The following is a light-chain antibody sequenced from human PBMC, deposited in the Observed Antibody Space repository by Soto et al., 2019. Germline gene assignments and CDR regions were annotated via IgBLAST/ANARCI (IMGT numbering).Light chain of an antibody. J-gene: IGKJ5*01. CDR2: GAS. CDR3: QQYGRSTSIT. CDR1: QSVSTNY. Sequence: EIVLTQSPGTLSLSPGERATLSCRASQSVSTNYLAWYQQKPGRAPRLLIYGASSRVTGIPGRFSGSGSRKDLTLTISRLEPEDLAVYYCQQYGRSTSITFGQGPRLEIK. V-gene: IGKV3-20*01.